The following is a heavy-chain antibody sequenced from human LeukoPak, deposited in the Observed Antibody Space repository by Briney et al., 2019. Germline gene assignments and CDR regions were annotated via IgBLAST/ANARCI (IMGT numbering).Heavy chain of an antibody. Sequence: ASVKVSCKASGYTFTSYYMHWVRQAPGQGLEWMGIINPSGGSTSYAQKFQGRVTITADESTSTAYMELSSLRSEDTAVYYCASNHFRGYSYGLPYDAFDIWGQGTMVTVSS. D-gene: IGHD5-18*01. V-gene: IGHV1-46*01. CDR1: GYTFTSYY. CDR3: ASNHFRGYSYGLPYDAFDI. CDR2: INPSGGST. J-gene: IGHJ3*02.